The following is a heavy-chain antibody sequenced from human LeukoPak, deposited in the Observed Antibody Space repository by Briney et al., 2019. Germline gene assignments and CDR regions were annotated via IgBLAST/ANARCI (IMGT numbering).Heavy chain of an antibody. Sequence: WIGQINHSASTNYNPSLKSRVTISVDTSKHQFSLKLSSVTAADTAVYYCARSKGPYYGMDVWGQGTTVTVSS. V-gene: IGHV4-34*01. CDR2: INHSAST. CDR3: ARSKGPYYGMDV. J-gene: IGHJ6*02.